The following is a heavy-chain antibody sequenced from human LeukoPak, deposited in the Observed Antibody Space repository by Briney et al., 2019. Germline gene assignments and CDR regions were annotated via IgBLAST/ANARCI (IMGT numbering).Heavy chain of an antibody. CDR2: IRQDGSEK. CDR1: GFTFSSYA. D-gene: IGHD3-16*01. CDR3: AGGAGWLIDY. Sequence: GGSLRLSCAASGFTFSSYAMNWVRQAPGKGLEWVANIRQDGSEKNYEDSVKGRFTISRDNAKNSLFLQMDSLRAEDTAVYYCAGGAGWLIDYWGQGTLVTVSS. V-gene: IGHV3-7*03. J-gene: IGHJ4*02.